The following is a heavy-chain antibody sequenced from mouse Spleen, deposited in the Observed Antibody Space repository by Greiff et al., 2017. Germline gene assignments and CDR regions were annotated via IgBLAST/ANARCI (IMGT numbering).Heavy chain of an antibody. J-gene: IGHJ2*01. V-gene: IGHV1-81*01. D-gene: IGHD1-2*01. CDR2: IYPRSGNT. CDR1: GYTFTSYG. Sequence: VKLMESGAELARPGASVKLSCKASGYTFTSYGISWVKQRTGQGLEWIGEIYPRSGNTYYNEKFKGMATLTADKSSSTAYMELRSLTSEDSAVYFCARGRVTTAFDYWGQGTTLTVSS. CDR3: ARGRVTTAFDY.